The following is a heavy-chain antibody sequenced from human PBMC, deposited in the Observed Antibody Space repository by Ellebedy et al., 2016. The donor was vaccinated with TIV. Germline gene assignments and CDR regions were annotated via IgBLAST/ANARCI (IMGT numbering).Heavy chain of an antibody. CDR3: AKEVRDLWSGYLNN. D-gene: IGHD3-3*01. CDR2: ISSSSSTI. CDR1: GFTFSSYS. J-gene: IGHJ4*02. Sequence: GESLKISCAASGFTFSSYSMNWVRQAPGKGLEWVSYISSSSSTIYYADSVKGRFTISRDNAKNSLYLQMNSLRAEDTAVYYCAKEVRDLWSGYLNNWGQGTQVTVSS. V-gene: IGHV3-48*01.